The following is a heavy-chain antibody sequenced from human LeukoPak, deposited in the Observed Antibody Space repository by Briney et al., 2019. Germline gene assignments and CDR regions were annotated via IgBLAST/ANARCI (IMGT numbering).Heavy chain of an antibody. CDR2: IIPIFGTA. CDR1: GGIFSSYA. CDR3: ASVVVPAAMGEIVNWFDP. D-gene: IGHD2-2*01. Sequence: SVKVSCKASGGIFSSYAISWVRQAPGQGLEWMGGIIPIFGTANYAQKFQGRVTITADESTSTAYMELSSLRSEDTAVYYCASVVVPAAMGEIVNWFDPWGQGTLVTVSS. J-gene: IGHJ5*02. V-gene: IGHV1-69*13.